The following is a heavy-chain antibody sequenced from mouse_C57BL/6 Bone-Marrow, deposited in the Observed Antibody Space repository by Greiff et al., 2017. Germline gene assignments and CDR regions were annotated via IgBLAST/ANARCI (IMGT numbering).Heavy chain of an antibody. CDR1: GFTFSSYA. Sequence: EVQLVESGGGLVKPGGSLKLSCAASGFTFSSYAMSWVRQTPEKRLEWVATISDGGSYTYYPDNVKGRFTISRDNAKNNLYLQMSHLKSEDTAMYYCARDLTGPSFAYWGQGTLVTVSA. V-gene: IGHV5-4*01. CDR3: ARDLTGPSFAY. J-gene: IGHJ3*01. CDR2: ISDGGSYT. D-gene: IGHD4-1*01.